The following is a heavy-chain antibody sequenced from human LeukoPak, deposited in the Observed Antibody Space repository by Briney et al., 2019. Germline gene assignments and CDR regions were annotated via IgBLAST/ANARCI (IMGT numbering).Heavy chain of an antibody. Sequence: GGSLRLSCAVSGLIFISFWMSWVRQAPGKGPEWVASINQDGSDTYYLDSVKGRFTISRDNAENSLHLQMSSVRADDTAMYYWARGHWGLNYWGQGTLVTVSS. J-gene: IGHJ4*02. D-gene: IGHD7-27*01. CDR2: INQDGSDT. V-gene: IGHV3-7*01. CDR1: GLIFISFW. CDR3: ARGHWGLNY.